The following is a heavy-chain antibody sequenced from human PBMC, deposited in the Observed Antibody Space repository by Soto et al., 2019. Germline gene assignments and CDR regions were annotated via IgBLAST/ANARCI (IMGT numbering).Heavy chain of an antibody. CDR1: GYTFTSNA. D-gene: IGHD3-3*01. J-gene: IGHJ6*02. CDR2: INAGNGNT. V-gene: IGHV1-3*01. CDR3: ARRYDFWSGSDYYYYYGMDV. Sequence: ASVKVSCKASGYTFTSNAMHWVRQAPGQRLEWMGWINAGNGNTKYSQKFQGRVTMTTDTSTSTAYMELSSLRSEDTAVYYCARRYDFWSGSDYYYYYGMDVWGQGTTVTVSS.